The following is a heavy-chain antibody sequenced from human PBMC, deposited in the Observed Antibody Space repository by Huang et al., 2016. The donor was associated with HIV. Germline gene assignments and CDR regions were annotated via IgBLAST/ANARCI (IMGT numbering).Heavy chain of an antibody. CDR3: AKVGSGAYDYDSSGYYYNYFDL. V-gene: IGHV3-23*01. CDR2: IMGGGGST. Sequence: EVQLLESGGGLVQPGGSLRLSCAASGFTFASFAMSWVRQGPGQGLEVGSAIMGGGGSTYYADDVRGRFSISRDKPKNTLYLEMNSLRAEDTAIYYYAKVGSGAYDYDSSGYYYNYFDLWGRGTLVTVSS. J-gene: IGHJ2*01. CDR1: GFTFASFA. D-gene: IGHD3-22*01.